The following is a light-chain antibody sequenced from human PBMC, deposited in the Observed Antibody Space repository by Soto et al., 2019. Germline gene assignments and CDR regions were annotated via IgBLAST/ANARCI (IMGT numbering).Light chain of an antibody. CDR2: DAS. J-gene: IGKJ4*01. CDR1: QSISTW. Sequence: DIQMTQSPATLSAPVGDRVTITCRASQSISTWLAWYQQKPGKAPKLLIYDASSLQSGVPSRLSGSGSGTEFTLTISSLQPDDFATYYCQQYNSYSSVTFGGGTKVDIK. CDR3: QQYNSYSSVT. V-gene: IGKV1-5*01.